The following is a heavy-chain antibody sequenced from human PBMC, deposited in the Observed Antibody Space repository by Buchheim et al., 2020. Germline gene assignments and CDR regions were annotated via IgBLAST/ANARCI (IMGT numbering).Heavy chain of an antibody. Sequence: EVQLLESGGGLVQPGGSLRLSCAASRFTFSTYAMSWVRQAPGKGLEWVSAISGSGGRPYYADSVKGRFTIPRDNSKNTLYRQMDSLRAEDTAVYYCAKDGWGWAARPENDYWGQGTL. CDR3: AKDGWGWAARPENDY. CDR2: ISGSGGRP. D-gene: IGHD6-6*01. J-gene: IGHJ4*02. V-gene: IGHV3-23*01. CDR1: RFTFSTYA.